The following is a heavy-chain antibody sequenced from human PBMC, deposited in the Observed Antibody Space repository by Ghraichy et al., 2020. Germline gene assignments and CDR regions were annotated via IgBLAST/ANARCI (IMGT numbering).Heavy chain of an antibody. V-gene: IGHV3-53*01. J-gene: IGHJ4*02. D-gene: IGHD3-22*01. CDR1: GFTVSSNY. Sequence: GGSLRLSCAASGFTVSSNYMSWVRQAPGKGLEWVSVIYSGGSTYYADSVKGRFTISRDNSKNTLYLQMNSLRAEDTAVYYCARDSYDSSGYHRDYWGQGTLVTVSS. CDR3: ARDSYDSSGYHRDY. CDR2: IYSGGST.